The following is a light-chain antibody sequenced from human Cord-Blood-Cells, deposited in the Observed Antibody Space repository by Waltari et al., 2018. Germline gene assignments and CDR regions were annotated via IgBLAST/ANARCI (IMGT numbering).Light chain of an antibody. CDR2: WAS. Sequence: DIVMTQSPDSLAVSLRERGPINCKSSQSVLYSSNNKNYLAWYQQKPGQPPKLLIYWASTRESGVPDRFSGSGSGTDFTLTISSLQAEDVAVYYCQQYYSTPYTFGQGTKLEIK. V-gene: IGKV4-1*01. CDR1: QSVLYSSNNKNY. J-gene: IGKJ2*01. CDR3: QQYYSTPYT.